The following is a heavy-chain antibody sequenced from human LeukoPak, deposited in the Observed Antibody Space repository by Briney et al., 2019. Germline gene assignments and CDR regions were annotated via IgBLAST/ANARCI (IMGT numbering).Heavy chain of an antibody. J-gene: IGHJ4*02. CDR1: GYTFTSYY. V-gene: IGHV1-46*01. CDR2: TNPSGGST. D-gene: IGHD6-19*01. Sequence: ASVKVSCKASGYTFTSYYMHWVRQAPGQGLEWMGITNPSGGSTSYAQKFQGRVTMTRDTSTSTVYMELSSLRSEDTAVYYCARATAVAAPFDYWGQGTLVTVSS. CDR3: ARATAVAAPFDY.